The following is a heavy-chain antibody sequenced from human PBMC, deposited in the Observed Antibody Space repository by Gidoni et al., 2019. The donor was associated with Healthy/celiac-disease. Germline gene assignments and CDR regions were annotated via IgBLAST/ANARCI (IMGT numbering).Heavy chain of an antibody. CDR1: GFTVSRHY. CDR3: ARGDSYCSSTSCRVPFDP. V-gene: IGHV3-53*04. D-gene: IGHD2-2*01. Sequence: VQLVESGGGLVQPGGSLRLSCAASGFTVSRHYMGWVRQAPGKGRAGVSVIYSGGSTYYADSGKGRFTISRHNSKNTLYLQMNSLRAEDTAVYYCARGDSYCSSTSCRVPFDPWGQGTLVTVSS. J-gene: IGHJ5*02. CDR2: IYSGGST.